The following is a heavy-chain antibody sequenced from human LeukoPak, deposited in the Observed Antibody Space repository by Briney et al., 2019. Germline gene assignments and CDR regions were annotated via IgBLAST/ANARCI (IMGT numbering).Heavy chain of an antibody. V-gene: IGHV3-20*04. CDR3: AKDHYGDYEEGLFDY. J-gene: IGHJ4*02. CDR2: INWNGGST. D-gene: IGHD4-17*01. CDR1: GFTFDDYG. Sequence: GGSLRLSCAASGFTFDDYGMSWVRQAQGKGLEWVSGINWNGGSTVYADSVKGRFTISRDNSKNTLYLQMNSLRAEDTAVYYCAKDHYGDYEEGLFDYWGQGTLVTVSS.